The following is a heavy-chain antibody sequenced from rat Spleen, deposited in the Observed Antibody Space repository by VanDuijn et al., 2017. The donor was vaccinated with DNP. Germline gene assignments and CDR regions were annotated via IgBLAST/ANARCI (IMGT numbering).Heavy chain of an antibody. CDR3: TTDLHWELGY. V-gene: IGHV5-7*01. J-gene: IGHJ2*01. Sequence: EVQLVESGGGLVQPGRSMKLSCAASGFTFSNYDMAWVRQAPKKGLEWVATISYDGSSTYYRDSVKGRFTISRDNAKSTLYLQMDSLRSEDTATYYCTTDLHWELGYWGQGVMVTVSS. D-gene: IGHD5-1*01. CDR2: ISYDGSST. CDR1: GFTFSNYD.